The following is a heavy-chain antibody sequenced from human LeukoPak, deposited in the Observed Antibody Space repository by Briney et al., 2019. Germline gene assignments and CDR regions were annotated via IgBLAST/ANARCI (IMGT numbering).Heavy chain of an antibody. CDR3: ARDYGRSRDYGMDV. CDR2: INSDGSST. D-gene: IGHD3-10*01. V-gene: IGHV3-74*01. CDR1: GFTFRSYW. Sequence: GGALRLSCAASGFTFRSYWMYWVRQAPGKGLVWVSRINSDGSSTSYADSVKGRFTISRDNAKNTLYLQMNSLRVEDTAVYYCARDYGRSRDYGMDVWGPGTTVTVSS. J-gene: IGHJ6*02.